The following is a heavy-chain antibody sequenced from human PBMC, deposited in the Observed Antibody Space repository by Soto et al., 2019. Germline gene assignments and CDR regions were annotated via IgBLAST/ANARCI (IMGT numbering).Heavy chain of an antibody. Sequence: SETLCLPFRGYGGSFSGYCGSWIRQPPGKGLEWIGEINHSGSTNYNPSLKSRVTNSVDTSKNQFSLKLSSVTAADTAVYYCARGRKYSSSWQPFDPWGQGTLVPVSS. CDR2: INHSGST. J-gene: IGHJ5*02. CDR3: ARGRKYSSSWQPFDP. V-gene: IGHV4-34*01. CDR1: GGSFSGYC. D-gene: IGHD6-13*01.